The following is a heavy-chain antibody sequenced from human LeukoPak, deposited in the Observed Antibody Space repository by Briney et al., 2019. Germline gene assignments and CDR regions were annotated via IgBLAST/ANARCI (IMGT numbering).Heavy chain of an antibody. CDR3: ARGYSADY. V-gene: IGHV3-48*01. J-gene: IGHJ4*02. CDR2: ISSSSSTI. CDR1: GFTFSSYS. Sequence: GGSLRLSCAASGFTFSSYSMNWVRQAPGKGLEWVSYISSSSSTIYYADSVKGRFTISGDNAKNSLYLQMNSLRAEDTAVYYCARGYSADYWGQGTLVTVSS. D-gene: IGHD1-1*01.